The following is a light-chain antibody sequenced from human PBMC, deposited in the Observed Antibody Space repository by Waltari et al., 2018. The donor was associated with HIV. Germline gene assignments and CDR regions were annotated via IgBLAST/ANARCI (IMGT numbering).Light chain of an antibody. V-gene: IGLV1-47*01. CDR3: ATWDDSLSGVV. CDR1: RSHSASNE. CDR2: RND. Sequence: VLTQPPSASRTPGQTFTISCSRTRSHSASNEILCYQQLPGAAPKLLMYRNDQRPSGVPDRFSGSKSGTSASLAISGPRSEDEADYTCATWDDSLSGVVFGGGTKLNVL. J-gene: IGLJ2*01.